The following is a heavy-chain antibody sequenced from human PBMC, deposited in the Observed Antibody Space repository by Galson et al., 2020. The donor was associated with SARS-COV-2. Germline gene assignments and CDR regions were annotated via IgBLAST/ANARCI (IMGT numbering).Heavy chain of an antibody. V-gene: IGHV3-9*01. D-gene: IGHD4-17*01. CDR1: GFTFDDYA. J-gene: IGHJ4*02. Sequence: GGCLRLSCAASGFTFDDYAMHWVRQAPGKGLEWVSGISWNSGSIGYADSVKGRFTISRDNAKNSLYLQMNSLRAEDTALYYCAKGTAPGTTSPDYWGQGTLVTVSS. CDR2: ISWNSGSI. CDR3: AKGTAPGTTSPDY.